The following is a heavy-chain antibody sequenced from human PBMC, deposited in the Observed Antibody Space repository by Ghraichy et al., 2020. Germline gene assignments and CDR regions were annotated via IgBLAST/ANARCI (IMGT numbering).Heavy chain of an antibody. J-gene: IGHJ4*02. D-gene: IGHD6-13*01. CDR1: GYTFTGYY. CDR3: ARVDSSSRGYYFDY. CDR2: INPNSGGT. V-gene: IGHV1-2*02. Sequence: ASVKVSCKASGYTFTGYYMHWVRQAPGQGLEWMGWINPNSGGTNYAQKFQGRVTMTRDTSISTAYMELSRLRSDDTAVYYCARVDSSSRGYYFDYWGQGTLVTVSS.